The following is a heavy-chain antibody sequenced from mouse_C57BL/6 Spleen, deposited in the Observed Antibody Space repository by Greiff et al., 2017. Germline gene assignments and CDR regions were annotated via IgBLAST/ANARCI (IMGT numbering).Heavy chain of an antibody. CDR2: ISDGGSYT. CDR3: ARDWEGYAMDY. J-gene: IGHJ4*01. CDR1: GFTFSSYA. D-gene: IGHD4-1*01. V-gene: IGHV5-4*01. Sequence: EVKLVESGGGLVKPGGSLKLSCAASGFTFSSYAMSWVRQTPEKRLEWVATISDGGSYTYYPDNVKGRFTISRDNAKNNLYLQMSQLKSEDTAMYYCARDWEGYAMDYWGQGTSVTVSS.